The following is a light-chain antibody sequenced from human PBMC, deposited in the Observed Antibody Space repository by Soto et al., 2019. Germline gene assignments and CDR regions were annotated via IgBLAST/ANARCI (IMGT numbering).Light chain of an antibody. CDR2: AAS. V-gene: IGKV1-12*01. CDR3: QQANSFPYT. Sequence: TQSPATLSLSPGERATLSCRASQSVSSYLAWYQQKPGKAPKLLISAASSLQSGVPSRFSGSGSGTDFTLTISSLQPEDFASYYCQQANSFPYTFGQGTKLEIK. J-gene: IGKJ2*01. CDR1: QSVSSY.